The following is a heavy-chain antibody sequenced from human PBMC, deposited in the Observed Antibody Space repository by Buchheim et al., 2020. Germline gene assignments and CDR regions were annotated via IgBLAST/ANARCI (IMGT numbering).Heavy chain of an antibody. CDR2: IYHSGST. D-gene: IGHD3-9*01. CDR3: ARDRSGHYDILTGYPYGMDV. Sequence: QVQLQESGPGLVKPSGTLSLTCAVSGGSISSSNWWSWVRQPPGKGLEWIGVIYHSGSTNYNPSLKSRVTISVDKSKNQFSLKLSSVTAADTAVYYCARDRSGHYDILTGYPYGMDVWGQGTT. J-gene: IGHJ6*02. V-gene: IGHV4-4*02. CDR1: GGSISSSNW.